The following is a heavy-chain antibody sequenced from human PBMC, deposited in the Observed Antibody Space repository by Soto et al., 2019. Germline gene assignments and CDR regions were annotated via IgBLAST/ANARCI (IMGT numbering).Heavy chain of an antibody. V-gene: IGHV3-23*01. CDR1: GFTFSSYA. Sequence: GGSLKLSCAASGFTFSSYAMSWVRQAPGKGLEWVSAISGSGGSTYYADSVKGRFTISRDKSKNTLDLQMNSLRAEDTAVYDCAKLPSPYYYYYMDVWGNGTTVTVSS. CDR3: AKLPSPYYYYYMDV. J-gene: IGHJ6*03. CDR2: ISGSGGST.